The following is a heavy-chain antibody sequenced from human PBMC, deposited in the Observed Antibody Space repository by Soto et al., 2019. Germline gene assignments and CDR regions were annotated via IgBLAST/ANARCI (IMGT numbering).Heavy chain of an antibody. D-gene: IGHD3-10*01. CDR1: GYRFTNYW. CDR3: ATRVYGLGTYFYYYFDY. CDR2: INPGDSDT. Sequence: EVLLVQSGPEVKKPGESLKLSCRGVGYRFTNYWIGWVRQSPGTGLEWMGIINPGDSDTRYSPSFQGQVTISVDKSINTAYLHWSSLKASDTAIYYCATRVYGLGTYFYYYFDYWGQGTLVTVSS. V-gene: IGHV5-51*03. J-gene: IGHJ4*02.